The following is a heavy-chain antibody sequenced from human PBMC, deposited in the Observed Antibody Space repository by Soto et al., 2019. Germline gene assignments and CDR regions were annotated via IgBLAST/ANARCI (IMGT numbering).Heavy chain of an antibody. V-gene: IGHV5-10-1*01. CDR3: AAAIINWSFGINGFDP. CDR1: VYSFTSYW. J-gene: IGHJ5*02. Sequence: GESLKISCKGSVYSFTSYWISWVRQMPGKGLEWMGRIDPSDSYTNYSPSFQGHVTISADKSISTAYLQWSSLKASDTAMYYCAAAIINWSFGINGFDPWGQGTLVTVSS. CDR2: IDPSDSYT. D-gene: IGHD1-1*01.